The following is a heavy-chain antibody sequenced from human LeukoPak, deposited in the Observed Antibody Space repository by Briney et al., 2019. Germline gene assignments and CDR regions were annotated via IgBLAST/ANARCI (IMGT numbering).Heavy chain of an antibody. D-gene: IGHD6-13*01. CDR1: GFTFDDYA. Sequence: PGGSLRLSCAASGFTFDDYAMHWVRQAPGKGLEWVSGISWNSGSIGYADSVKGRFTISRDNAKNSLYLQMNSLRAEDMALYYCAKDTIYVVGSSSHMDVWGKGTTVTVSS. CDR2: ISWNSGSI. CDR3: AKDTIYVVGSSSHMDV. J-gene: IGHJ6*03. V-gene: IGHV3-9*03.